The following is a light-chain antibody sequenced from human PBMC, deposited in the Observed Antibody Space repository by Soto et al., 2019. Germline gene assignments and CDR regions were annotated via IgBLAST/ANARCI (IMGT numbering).Light chain of an antibody. Sequence: QSVLAQPPPASGTPGPRGTISCSGSSSNIGSNTVSCYQQLPGTAPKLLIHADNQRPSGVPDRFSGSKSGTSASLAISWLQSEEADYYCAAWDDSLNGYVFGTGTKVTVL. CDR1: SSNIGSNT. V-gene: IGLV1-44*01. J-gene: IGLJ1*01. CDR3: AAWDDSLNGYV. CDR2: ADN.